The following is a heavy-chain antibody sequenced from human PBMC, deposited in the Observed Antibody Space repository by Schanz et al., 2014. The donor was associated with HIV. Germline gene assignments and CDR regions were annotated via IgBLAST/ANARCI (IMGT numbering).Heavy chain of an antibody. CDR1: FTFNNYD. V-gene: IGHV3-23*01. J-gene: IGHJ6*02. CDR2: ISGNGGST. Sequence: FTFNNYDMGWVRQAPGKGLEWVSGISGNGGSTYHADSVKGRFTISRDNSKNTLYLQMNSLRAEDXAVYYCTXXXXPDVWXQGTTVTVSS. CDR3: TXXXXPDV.